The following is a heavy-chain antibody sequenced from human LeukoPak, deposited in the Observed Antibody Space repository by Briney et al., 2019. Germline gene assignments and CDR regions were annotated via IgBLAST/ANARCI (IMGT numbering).Heavy chain of an antibody. CDR3: ARDGGYDSSGYYYSDIDY. D-gene: IGHD3-22*01. V-gene: IGHV1-46*01. CDR2: INPSGGST. Sequence: ASVKVSCKASGYTFTSYYIHWVRQAPGQGLEWMGIINPSGGSTSYAQKFQGRVTMTRDVSTSTVYMELSSLRSEDTAVYYCARDGGYDSSGYYYSDIDYWGQGTLVTVSS. J-gene: IGHJ4*02. CDR1: GYTFTSYY.